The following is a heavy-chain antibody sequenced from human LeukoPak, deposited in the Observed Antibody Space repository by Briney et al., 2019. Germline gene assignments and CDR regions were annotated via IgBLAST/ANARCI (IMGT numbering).Heavy chain of an antibody. Sequence: SETLSLTCAVYGGSLSGNYWTWIRQPPGKGLEWIGEINHSGYTSYNPSLKSRVTISLDRSKNQFSLKQSSVTAADTAVYFCARGGDFSNLWGQGTLVTVSS. CDR3: ARGGDFSNL. J-gene: IGHJ4*02. CDR1: GGSLSGNY. D-gene: IGHD4-11*01. CDR2: INHSGYT. V-gene: IGHV4-34*01.